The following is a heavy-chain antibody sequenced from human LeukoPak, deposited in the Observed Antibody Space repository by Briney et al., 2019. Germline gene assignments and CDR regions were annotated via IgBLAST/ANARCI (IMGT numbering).Heavy chain of an antibody. CDR1: GFIFSSYA. D-gene: IGHD6-13*01. V-gene: IGHV3-21*01. J-gene: IGHJ4*02. CDR2: ISSSGSSI. Sequence: GGSLRLSCAASGFIFSSYAMNWVRQAPGKGLEWVSSISSSGSSIYYADSVKGRFIISRDNAKNSLYLQMNSLRAEDTAVYYCARGTAAAKIDYWGQGTLVTVSS. CDR3: ARGTAAAKIDY.